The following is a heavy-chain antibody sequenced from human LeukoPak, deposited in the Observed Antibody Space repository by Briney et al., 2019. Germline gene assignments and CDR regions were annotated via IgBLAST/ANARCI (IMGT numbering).Heavy chain of an antibody. CDR3: FYWRFRGFDY. CDR1: GFTFSSYG. J-gene: IGHJ4*02. Sequence: PGGSLRLSCAASGFTFSSYGMHWVRQAPGKGLEWVAVISYDGSNKYYADSVKGRFTISRDNSKNTLYLQMNSLRAEDTAVYYCFYWRFRGFDYWGQGTLVTVSS. CDR2: ISYDGSNK. D-gene: IGHD3-10*01. V-gene: IGHV3-30*03.